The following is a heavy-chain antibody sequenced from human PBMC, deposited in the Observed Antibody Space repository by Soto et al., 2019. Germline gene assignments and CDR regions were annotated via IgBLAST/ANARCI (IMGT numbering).Heavy chain of an antibody. V-gene: IGHV4-39*01. Sequence: SETLSLTCTVSGGSISSSSYYWGWIRQPPGRGLEWIGSIYYSGSTYYNPSLKSRVTISVDTSKNQFSLKLSSVTAADTAVYYCSKGGSGSYSNAFAIWGQGTMVIVSS. CDR2: IYYSGST. D-gene: IGHD3-10*01. CDR3: SKGGSGSYSNAFAI. J-gene: IGHJ3*02. CDR1: GGSISSSSYY.